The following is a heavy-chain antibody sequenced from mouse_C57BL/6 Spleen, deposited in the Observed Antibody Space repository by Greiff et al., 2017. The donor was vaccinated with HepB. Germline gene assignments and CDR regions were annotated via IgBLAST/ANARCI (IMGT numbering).Heavy chain of an antibody. CDR1: GYTFTSYW. Sequence: QVQLKESGAELVKPGASVKLSCKASGYTFTSYWMQWVKQRPGQGLEWIGEIDPSDSYTNYNQKFKGKATLTVDTSSSTAYMQLSSLTSEDSAVYYCARGTGTGSYAMDYWGQGTSVTVSS. J-gene: IGHJ4*01. D-gene: IGHD4-1*01. CDR2: IDPSDSYT. CDR3: ARGTGTGSYAMDY. V-gene: IGHV1-50*01.